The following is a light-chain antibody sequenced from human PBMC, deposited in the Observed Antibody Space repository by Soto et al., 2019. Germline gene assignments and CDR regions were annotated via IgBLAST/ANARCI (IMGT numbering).Light chain of an antibody. CDR1: QSVSSY. CDR3: RQRSNCPPLT. CDR2: DAS. Sequence: SRATLTLSPGERATLSCRASQSVSSYLAWYQQKPGQAPRLLIYDASNMATGIPARFSGSGSGTDFTLTTSSRVQAEDAASYCRQRSNCPPLTFGGGTKVDIK. V-gene: IGKV3-11*01. J-gene: IGKJ4*01.